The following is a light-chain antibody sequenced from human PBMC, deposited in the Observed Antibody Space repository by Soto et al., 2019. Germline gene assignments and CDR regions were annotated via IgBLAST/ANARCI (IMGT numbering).Light chain of an antibody. CDR3: QQYSGSPLT. CDR2: GAS. CDR1: QSINNNY. Sequence: EIWLTQSPCTLSLSPGERATLSCRASQSINNNYLARYQQKRGQAHRLLIYGASSRDTGIPDRFSGSGSGTAFTLTISRLEPEDFAVYYCQQYSGSPLTFGKGTKVEIK. J-gene: IGKJ1*01. V-gene: IGKV3-20*01.